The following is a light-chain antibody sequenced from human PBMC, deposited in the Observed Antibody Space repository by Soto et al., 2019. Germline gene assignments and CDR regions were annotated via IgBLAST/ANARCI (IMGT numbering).Light chain of an antibody. CDR1: TSNIGTNA. CDR3: AGWDDILNGWV. J-gene: IGLJ3*02. V-gene: IGLV1-44*01. Sequence: QAVVTQPPSASGTPGQSVTFSCSGTTSNIGTNAVKWYQQLPGTAPKLLIYRDNQRPAGIPDRFSGSKSGASASLAISGLQSEDEADYYCAGWDDILNGWVFGGGTKLTVL. CDR2: RDN.